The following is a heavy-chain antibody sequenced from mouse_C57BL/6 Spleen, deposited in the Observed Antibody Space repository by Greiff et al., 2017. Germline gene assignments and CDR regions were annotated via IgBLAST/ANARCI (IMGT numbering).Heavy chain of an antibody. CDR2: IYPRSGNT. Sequence: VKLQQSGAELARPGASVKLSCKASGYTFTSYGISWVKQRTGQGLEWIGEIYPRSGNTYYNEKFKGKATLTADKSSSTAYMELRSLTSEDSAVYFCARLGSSYYFDYWGQGTTLTVSS. V-gene: IGHV1-81*01. D-gene: IGHD1-1*01. CDR1: GYTFTSYG. CDR3: ARLGSSYYFDY. J-gene: IGHJ2*01.